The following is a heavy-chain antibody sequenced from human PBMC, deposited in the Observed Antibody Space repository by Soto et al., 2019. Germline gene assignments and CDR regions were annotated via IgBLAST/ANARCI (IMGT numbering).Heavy chain of an antibody. V-gene: IGHV1-46*01. D-gene: IGHD1-26*01. CDR3: ARTRWELLSYYYYGMDV. J-gene: IGHJ6*02. Sequence: GASVKVSCKASGYTFTSYYMHWVRQAPGQGLEWMGIINPSGGSTSYAQKFQGRVTMTRDTSTSTVYMELSSLRSEDTAVYYCARTRWELLSYYYYGMDVWGQGTTVTGSS. CDR2: INPSGGST. CDR1: GYTFTSYY.